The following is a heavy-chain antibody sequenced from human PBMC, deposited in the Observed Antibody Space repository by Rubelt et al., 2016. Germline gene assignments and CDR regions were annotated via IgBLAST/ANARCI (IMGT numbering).Heavy chain of an antibody. CDR1: GFTFSLYN. V-gene: IGHV3-48*02. J-gene: IGHJ1*01. D-gene: IGHD6-19*01. CDR2: ISSSGSTI. Sequence: EVQLVESGGGLVQPGGSLRLSCAASGFTFSLYNMNWVRQAPGKGLEWVSYISSSGSTIYYADSVRGRFTVSRDTAKSSMFLLMSSLRDEDTAVYYCARAQYSSGWTGWGQGTLVTVSS. CDR3: ARAQYSSGWTG.